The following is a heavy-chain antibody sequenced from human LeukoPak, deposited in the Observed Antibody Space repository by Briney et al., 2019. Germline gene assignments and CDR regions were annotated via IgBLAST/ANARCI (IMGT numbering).Heavy chain of an antibody. CDR3: AKSHSLSWVFDS. D-gene: IGHD6-13*01. J-gene: IGHJ4*02. V-gene: IGHV3-23*01. Sequence: GGSLRLSCAASGFTFSTYAMTWVRQAPGKGLEWVSAISKSGDNTYYADSAKGRFTISRDNSKDTLYLQLNSLRAEDTAVYYCAKSHSLSWVFDSWAQGTLVTVSS. CDR1: GFTFSTYA. CDR2: ISKSGDNT.